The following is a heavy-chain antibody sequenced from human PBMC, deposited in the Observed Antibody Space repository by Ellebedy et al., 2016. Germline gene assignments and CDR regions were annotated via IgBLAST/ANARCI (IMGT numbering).Heavy chain of an antibody. V-gene: IGHV4-59*01. CDR2: IYYSGST. J-gene: IGHJ6*02. CDR3: ARDSGFYGMDV. CDR1: GGSISSYY. Sequence: SETLSLXXTVSGGSISSYYWSWIRQPPGKGLEWIGYIYYSGSTNCNPSLKSRVTISVDTSKNQFSLKLSSVTAADTAVYYCARDSGFYGMDVWGQGTTVTVSS. D-gene: IGHD5-12*01.